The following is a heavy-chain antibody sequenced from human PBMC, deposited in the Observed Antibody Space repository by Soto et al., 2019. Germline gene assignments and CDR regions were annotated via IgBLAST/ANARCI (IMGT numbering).Heavy chain of an antibody. CDR1: GDSISSSNYF. J-gene: IGHJ4*02. D-gene: IGHD4-17*01. CDR2: IYYSGNT. CDR3: ARHKIGSYGDYFDY. Sequence: TLSLTCTVSGDSISSSNYFWGWIRQPPGKGLEWIGTIYYSGNTYYSPSLRSRVTISVDTSKNQFSLKLSSVTAADTAVYYCARHKIGSYGDYFDYWGQGTLVTVSS. V-gene: IGHV4-39*01.